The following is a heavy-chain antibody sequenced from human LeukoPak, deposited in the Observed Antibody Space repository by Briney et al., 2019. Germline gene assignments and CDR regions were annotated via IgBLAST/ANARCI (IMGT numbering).Heavy chain of an antibody. CDR3: ARISRMITFGGVIVPDAFDI. CDR1: GFTFSSYG. CDR2: ISYDGSNK. Sequence: PGGSLRLSCAASGFTFSSYGMHWVRQAPGKGLEWVAVISYDGSNKYYADSVKGRFTISRDNSKNTLYLQMNSLRAEDTAVYYCARISRMITFGGVIVPDAFDIWGQGTMVTVSS. V-gene: IGHV3-30*03. J-gene: IGHJ3*02. D-gene: IGHD3-16*02.